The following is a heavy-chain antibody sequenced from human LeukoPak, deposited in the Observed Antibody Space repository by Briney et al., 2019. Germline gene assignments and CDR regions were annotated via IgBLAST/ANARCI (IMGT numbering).Heavy chain of an antibody. CDR2: ISSSGTTI. CDR3: ARALRDSCWYYEY. V-gene: IGHV3-11*01. Sequence: PGGSLRLSCAASGFTVSSNYMNWVRQAPGKGLEWVSYISSSGTTIYYGDSVKGRFTISRDNAKNSLYLQMNSLRAEDTAVYYCARALRDSCWYYEYWGQGTLVTVSS. CDR1: GFTVSSNY. J-gene: IGHJ4*02. D-gene: IGHD6-13*01.